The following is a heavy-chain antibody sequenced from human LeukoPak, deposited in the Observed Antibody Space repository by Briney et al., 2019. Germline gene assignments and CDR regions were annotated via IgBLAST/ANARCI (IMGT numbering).Heavy chain of an antibody. Sequence: GTSLRLSCAASGFTFRNFGMHWVRQAPGKGLEWVAIIWYDGSKSYYADSVKDRFTFSRDNSKNTVYLQMNSRRADDTAVYFCVRDRGGYHYFDYWGQGTLVTVSS. J-gene: IGHJ4*02. D-gene: IGHD3-16*02. CDR1: GFTFRNFG. V-gene: IGHV3-33*01. CDR2: IWYDGSKS. CDR3: VRDRGGYHYFDY.